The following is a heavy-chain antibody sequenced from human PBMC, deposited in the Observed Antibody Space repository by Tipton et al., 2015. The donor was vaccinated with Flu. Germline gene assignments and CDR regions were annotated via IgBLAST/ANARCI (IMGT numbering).Heavy chain of an antibody. CDR1: GGSFSGYH. CDR3: ATTTYYYGSGSHDY. CDR2: ISHTGSA. V-gene: IGHV4-34*01. D-gene: IGHD3-10*01. Sequence: LRLSCAVYGGSFSGYHWSWLRQPPGRGLEWIGEISHTGSADYNPSLKSRVIISVDTSKNQFSLKLTSVTAADTAVYYCATTTYYYGSGSHDYWGQGTLVTVSS. J-gene: IGHJ4*02.